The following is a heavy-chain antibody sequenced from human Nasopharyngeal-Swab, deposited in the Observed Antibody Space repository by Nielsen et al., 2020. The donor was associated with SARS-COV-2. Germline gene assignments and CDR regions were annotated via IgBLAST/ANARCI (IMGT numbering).Heavy chain of an antibody. J-gene: IGHJ4*02. D-gene: IGHD4-17*01. CDR3: ARRYGDYEGSFEY. V-gene: IGHV3-23*01. CDR2: ISGSGGST. Sequence: GESLKISCAASGFTFSSYAMSWVRQAPGKGLEWVSAISGSGGSTYYADSVKGRFTISRDNARNSLYLQMNSLRDEDTAVYYCARRYGDYEGSFEYWGQGTLVTVSS. CDR1: GFTFSSYA.